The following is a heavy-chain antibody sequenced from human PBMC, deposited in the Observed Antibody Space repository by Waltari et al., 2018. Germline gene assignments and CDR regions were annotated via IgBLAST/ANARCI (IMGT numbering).Heavy chain of an antibody. CDR2: ISYNGAT. CDR3: ATYIGASVGTAAFDV. V-gene: IGHV4-39*01. Sequence: QLQLQESGPGLVKPSETVSLTCSVSGGSITTNRHHWGRIRQSPGRGLAWIGTISYNGATYSSPSLKSRITMSRDTSKNQLSLTLGFVTAADTAVYYCATYIGASVGTAAFDVWGQGTMVTVSS. J-gene: IGHJ3*01. CDR1: GGSITTNRHH. D-gene: IGHD5-12*01.